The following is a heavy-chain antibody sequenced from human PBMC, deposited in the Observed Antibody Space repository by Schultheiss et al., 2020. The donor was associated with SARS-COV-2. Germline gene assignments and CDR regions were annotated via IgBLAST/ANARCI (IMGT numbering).Heavy chain of an antibody. CDR3: AKDSYFDY. J-gene: IGHJ4*02. V-gene: IGHV3-23*01. Sequence: GGSLRLSFAASGFTFDDYGMSWVRQAPGKGLEWVSAISGSGGSTYYADSVKGRFTISRDNSKNTLYLQMNSLRAEDTAVYYCAKDSYFDYWGQGTLVTVSS. CDR1: GFTFDDYG. CDR2: ISGSGGST.